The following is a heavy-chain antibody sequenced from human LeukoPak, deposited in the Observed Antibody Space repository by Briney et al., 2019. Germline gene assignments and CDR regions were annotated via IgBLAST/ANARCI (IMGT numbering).Heavy chain of an antibody. J-gene: IGHJ4*02. CDR2: ISTSTGDT. V-gene: IGHV1-2*02. D-gene: IGHD4-11*01. Sequence: ASVKVSCKAFGYTFTGYWMHWVRQAPGQGPEWMGWISTSTGDTKYTQKFQGRVTLTTDTSTSTAYMELSSLRSDDTAVYYCARDDNYGIFVNVDYWGQGTLVTVSS. CDR1: GYTFTGYW. CDR3: ARDDNYGIFVNVDY.